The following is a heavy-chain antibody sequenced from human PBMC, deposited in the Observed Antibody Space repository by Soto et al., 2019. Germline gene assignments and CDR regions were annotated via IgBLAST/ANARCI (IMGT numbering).Heavy chain of an antibody. Sequence: SLRLCWAASGFIFGSYAIPWIRQAPGEGLEWVAVISFDGGKTYYADSVKGRFTISRDNSKNTLDLQLNSLRVEDTAMYYCAKXQVVYSDYVDYYCGIDVWGQGTTVTVSS. CDR1: GFIFGSYA. V-gene: IGHV3-30*18. J-gene: IGHJ6*02. CDR2: ISFDGGKT. D-gene: IGHD4-17*01. CDR3: AKXQVVYSDYVDYYCGIDV.